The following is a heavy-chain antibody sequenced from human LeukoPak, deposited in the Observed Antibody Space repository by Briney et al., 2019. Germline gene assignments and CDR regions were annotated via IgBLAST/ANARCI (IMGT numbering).Heavy chain of an antibody. CDR2: IYYSGST. Sequence: KPSETLSLTCTVSGGSISTFYWSWLRQPPGKGLEWIGYIYYSGSTNYNPSLKSRVTMSVDTSKNQFSLRLSSVTAADTAVYYCAREDPQSTVPEGLDVWGQGTTVTVSS. CDR1: GGSISTFY. V-gene: IGHV4-59*01. J-gene: IGHJ6*02. CDR3: AREDPQSTVPEGLDV. D-gene: IGHD4-17*01.